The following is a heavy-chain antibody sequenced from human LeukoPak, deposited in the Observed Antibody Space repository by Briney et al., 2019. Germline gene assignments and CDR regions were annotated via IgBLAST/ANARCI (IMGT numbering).Heavy chain of an antibody. J-gene: IGHJ4*02. Sequence: AASVKVSCKASGYTFTSYGLSWVRQAPGQGLEWMGWISAYNGNTNYAQKLQGRVTLTTDTSTSTAYMELRSLRSDDTAVYYCARVSGLLVDYWGQGTLVTVSS. CDR1: GYTFTSYG. D-gene: IGHD2-15*01. V-gene: IGHV1-18*01. CDR3: ARVSGLLVDY. CDR2: ISAYNGNT.